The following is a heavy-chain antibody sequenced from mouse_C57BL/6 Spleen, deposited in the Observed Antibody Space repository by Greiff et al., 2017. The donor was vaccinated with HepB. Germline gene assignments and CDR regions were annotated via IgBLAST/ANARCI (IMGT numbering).Heavy chain of an antibody. CDR2: ISDGGSYT. D-gene: IGHD2-4*01. Sequence: EVQGVESGGGLVKPGGSLKLSCAASGFTFSSYAMSWVRQTPEKRLEWVATISDGGSYTYYPDNVKGRFTISRDNAKNNLYLQMSHLKSEDTAMYYCARAPLSTMITFDYWGQGTTLTVSS. J-gene: IGHJ2*01. CDR1: GFTFSSYA. CDR3: ARAPLSTMITFDY. V-gene: IGHV5-4*01.